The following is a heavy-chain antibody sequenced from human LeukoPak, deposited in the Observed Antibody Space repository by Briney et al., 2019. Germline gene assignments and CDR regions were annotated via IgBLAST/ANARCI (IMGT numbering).Heavy chain of an antibody. V-gene: IGHV3-11*01. CDR3: ARTYSRSWYLYFDY. CDR2: ISSSGSTI. Sequence: GGSLRLSCAASGFTFSDYYMSWIRQAPGKGLEWVSYISSSGSTIYYADSVKGRFTTSRDNAKNSLYLQMNSLRAEDTAVYYCARTYSRSWYLYFDYWGQGTLVTVSS. CDR1: GFTFSDYY. J-gene: IGHJ4*02. D-gene: IGHD6-13*01.